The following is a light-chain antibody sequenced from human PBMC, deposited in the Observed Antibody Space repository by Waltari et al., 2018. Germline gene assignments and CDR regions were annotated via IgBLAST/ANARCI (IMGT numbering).Light chain of an antibody. CDR3: QQYYSSPWT. CDR1: QSISTW. V-gene: IGKV1-5*03. J-gene: IGKJ1*01. Sequence: IQMTQSPSTLSASVGDRVTITCRASQSISTWLAWYQQKPGKAPKLLIYKASDLESGVPSRFGGSGSGTEFTLTISSLQPDDFATYHCQQYYSSPWTFGRGTKVEI. CDR2: KAS.